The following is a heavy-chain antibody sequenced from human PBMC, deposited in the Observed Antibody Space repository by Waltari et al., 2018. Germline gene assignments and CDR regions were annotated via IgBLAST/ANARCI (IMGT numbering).Heavy chain of an antibody. CDR1: GDSITNYY. J-gene: IGHJ4*02. CDR3: ARSYDFWSGYPLHY. D-gene: IGHD3-3*01. V-gene: IGHV4-59*01. CDR2: ITYSGST. Sequence: QVQLQESGPGLVKPSETLSLICSVSGDSITNYYWSWVRQPPGKGLEWIGYITYSGSTTYNPALKHRDTIAVDTSKKQFSLRLGSVTAADTAIYYCARSYDFWSGYPLHYWGQGTLVTVSS.